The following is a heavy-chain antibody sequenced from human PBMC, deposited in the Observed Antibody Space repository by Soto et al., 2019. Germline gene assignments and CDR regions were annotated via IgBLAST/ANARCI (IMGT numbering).Heavy chain of an antibody. CDR2: IIAGNGNT. Sequence: QVQLVQSGAEEKKPGASVKVSCKTSGYIFTSYSMHWVRQAPGQRPEWMGWIIAGNGNTKYSQKLQGRVTITRDTSASTAYMELSSLTSEDTAVYYCARDATEQHLRYRGQGTLVTVSS. V-gene: IGHV1-3*05. D-gene: IGHD6-13*01. J-gene: IGHJ4*02. CDR1: GYIFTSYS. CDR3: ARDATEQHLRY.